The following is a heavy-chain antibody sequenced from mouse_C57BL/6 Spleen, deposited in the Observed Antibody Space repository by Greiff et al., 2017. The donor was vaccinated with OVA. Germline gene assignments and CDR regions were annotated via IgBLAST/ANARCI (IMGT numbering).Heavy chain of an antibody. J-gene: IGHJ3*01. CDR1: GYTFTSYW. V-gene: IGHV1-59*01. Sequence: QVQLQQPGAELVRPGTSVKLSCKASGYTFTSYWMHWVKQRPGQGLEWIGVIDPSDSYTNYNQKFKGKATLTVDTSSSTAYMQLSSLTSEDSAVYYCASFTGYYYGSSPWFAYWGQGTLVTVSA. CDR2: IDPSDSYT. CDR3: ASFTGYYYGSSPWFAY. D-gene: IGHD1-1*01.